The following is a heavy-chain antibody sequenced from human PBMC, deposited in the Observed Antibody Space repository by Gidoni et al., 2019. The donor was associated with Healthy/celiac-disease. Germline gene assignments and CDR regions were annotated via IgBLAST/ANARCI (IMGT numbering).Heavy chain of an antibody. D-gene: IGHD3-3*01. J-gene: IGHJ6*03. CDR3: ARTYGGPGVFGNYYYMDV. V-gene: IGHV5-51*01. CDR1: GYSFTSYW. CDR2: SYPGDSDT. Sequence: EVQLVQSGAEVKKPGESLKISCKGSGYSFTSYWIGWVRQMPGKGLEWMGISYPGDSDTRYSPSFQGQVTISADKSISTAYLQWSSLKASDTAMYYCARTYGGPGVFGNYYYMDVWGKGTTVTVSS.